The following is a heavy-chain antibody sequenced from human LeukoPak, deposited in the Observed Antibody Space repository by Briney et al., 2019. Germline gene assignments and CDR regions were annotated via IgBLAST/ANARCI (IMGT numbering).Heavy chain of an antibody. D-gene: IGHD4-17*01. CDR2: IRSKAYGGTT. J-gene: IGHJ4*02. CDR1: GFTFGDYA. CDR3: TRDDYGDYKGSDY. Sequence: PGRSLRLSCTASGFTFGDYAMSWFRQAPGKGLEWVGFIRSKAYGGTTEYAASVKGRFTISRDDSKSIAYLQMNSLKTEDTAVYYFTRDDYGDYKGSDYWGQGTLVTVSS. V-gene: IGHV3-49*03.